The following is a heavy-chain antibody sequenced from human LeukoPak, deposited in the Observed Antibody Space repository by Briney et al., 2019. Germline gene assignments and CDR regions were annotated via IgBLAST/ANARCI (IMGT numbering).Heavy chain of an antibody. CDR2: IYTSGST. CDR3: ARLDSSSWYGNWFDP. D-gene: IGHD6-13*01. J-gene: IGHJ5*02. CDR1: GGSISSYY. V-gene: IGHV4-4*07. Sequence: SETLSLTCTVSGGSISSYYWSWIRQPAGKGLEWIGRIYTSGSTNYNPSLKSRVTMSVDTSKNQFSLKLSSVTAADTAVYYCARLDSSSWYGNWFDPWGQGTLVIVSS.